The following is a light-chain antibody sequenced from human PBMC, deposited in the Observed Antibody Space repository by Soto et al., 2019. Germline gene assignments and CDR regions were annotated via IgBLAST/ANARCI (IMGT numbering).Light chain of an antibody. J-gene: IGKJ1*01. Sequence: DMQMTQSPYTLSVSVGDRVTITCRASQSISSWLAWYQQKPGKAPKLLIYKASTLKSGVPSRFSGSGSGTEFTLTISSLQPDDFATYYCQHYNSYSEAFGQGTKVDIK. CDR3: QHYNSYSEA. CDR1: QSISSW. V-gene: IGKV1-5*03. CDR2: KAS.